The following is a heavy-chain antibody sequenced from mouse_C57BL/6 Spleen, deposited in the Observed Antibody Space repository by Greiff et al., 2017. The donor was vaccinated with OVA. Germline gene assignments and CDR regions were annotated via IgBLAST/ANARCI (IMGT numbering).Heavy chain of an antibody. J-gene: IGHJ1*03. CDR3: ARLHYYGSSYDWYFDV. V-gene: IGHV5-2*01. CDR1: EYEFPSHD. D-gene: IGHD1-1*01. Sequence: DVMLVESGGGLVQPGESLKLSCESNEYEFPSHDMSWVRKTPEKRLELVAAINSDGGSTYYPDTMERRFIISRDNTKKTLYLQMSSLRSEDTALYYCARLHYYGSSYDWYFDVWGTGTTVTVSS. CDR2: INSDGGST.